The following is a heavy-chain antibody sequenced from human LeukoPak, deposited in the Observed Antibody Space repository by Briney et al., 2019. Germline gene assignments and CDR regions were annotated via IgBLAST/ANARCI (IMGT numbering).Heavy chain of an antibody. D-gene: IGHD1-7*01. CDR1: GYTFTGYY. CDR3: ARVAFSGSGTKSSFDY. Sequence: ASVKVSCKASGYTFTGYYMHWVRQAPGQGLEWMGWINPNSGGTNYAQKFQGRVTMTRDTSISTAYMELSRLRSDDTAVYHCARVAFSGSGTKSSFDYWGQGTLVTVSS. J-gene: IGHJ4*02. V-gene: IGHV1-2*02. CDR2: INPNSGGT.